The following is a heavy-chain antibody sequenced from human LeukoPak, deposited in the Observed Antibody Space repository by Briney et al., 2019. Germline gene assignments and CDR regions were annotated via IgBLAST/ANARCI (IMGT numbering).Heavy chain of an antibody. CDR3: AKDAFRIAAADWFDP. V-gene: IGHV3-30*02. CDR2: IRYDGSNK. J-gene: IGHJ5*02. CDR1: GFTFSSYG. D-gene: IGHD6-13*01. Sequence: GGSLRLSCAASGFTFSSYGMHWVRQAPGKGLEWVAFIRYDGSNKYYADSVKGRFTISRDNSKNTLYLQMNSLRAEDTAVYYCAKDAFRIAAADWFDPWGQGTLVTVSS.